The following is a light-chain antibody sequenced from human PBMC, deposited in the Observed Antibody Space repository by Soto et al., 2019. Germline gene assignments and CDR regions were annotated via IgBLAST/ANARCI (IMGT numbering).Light chain of an antibody. CDR2: LGS. V-gene: IGKV2-28*01. CDR1: QSLLHSNGYNY. CDR3: MQALQTSYT. J-gene: IGKJ2*01. Sequence: DIVMPQSPLSLPVTPGEPASISCRSSQSLLHSNGYNYLDWYLQKPGQSPQLLIYLGSNRASGVPDRFSGSGSCTDFTLKISRVEAEDVGVYYCMQALQTSYTFGQGTKLEIK.